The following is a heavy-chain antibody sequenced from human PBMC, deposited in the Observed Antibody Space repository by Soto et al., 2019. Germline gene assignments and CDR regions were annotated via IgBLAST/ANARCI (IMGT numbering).Heavy chain of an antibody. CDR3: ARDRGEYYFDF. CDR2: IKSDGSST. CDR1: GFTFSSYW. Sequence: GGSLRLSCAASGFTFSSYWMHWVRQAPGKGMVWVSRIKSDGSSTDYADSVKGRFTISRDNAKNTLYLHMNSLRAEDTAMYYCARDRGEYYFDFWGQGTLVTVSS. V-gene: IGHV3-74*01. D-gene: IGHD5-12*01. J-gene: IGHJ4*02.